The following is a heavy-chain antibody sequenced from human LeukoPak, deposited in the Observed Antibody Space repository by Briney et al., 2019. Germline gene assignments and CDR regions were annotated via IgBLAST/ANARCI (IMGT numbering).Heavy chain of an antibody. V-gene: IGHV4-31*03. J-gene: IGHJ4*02. D-gene: IGHD3-22*01. CDR1: GGSISSGGYY. CDR2: IYYSGST. CDR3: ARGEYYYDSSGYLDY. Sequence: SQTLSLTCTVSGGSISSGGYYWSWLRQHPGKGLEWIGYIYYSGSTYYNPSLKSRVTISVDTSKNQFSLKLSSVTAADTAVYYCARGEYYYDSSGYLDYWGQGTLVTVSS.